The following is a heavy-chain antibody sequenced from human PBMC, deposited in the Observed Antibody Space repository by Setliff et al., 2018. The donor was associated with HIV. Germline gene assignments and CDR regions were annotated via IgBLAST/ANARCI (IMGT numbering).Heavy chain of an antibody. J-gene: IGHJ4*02. V-gene: IGHV4-39*01. CDR2: IYYSGST. Sequence: PSETLSLTCTVSGGSISSSSYYWGWIRQPPGKGLEWIGGIYYSGSTYYNPSLKSRVTISVDTSKNQFSLKLSSVTAADTAVYYCASPTSDLYSGSPEWGQGTLVTVSS. CDR3: ASPTSDLYSGSPE. CDR1: GGSISSSSYY. D-gene: IGHD1-26*01.